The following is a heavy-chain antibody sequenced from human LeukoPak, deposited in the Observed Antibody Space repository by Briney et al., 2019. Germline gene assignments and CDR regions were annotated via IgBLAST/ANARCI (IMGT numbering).Heavy chain of an antibody. V-gene: IGHV1-18*01. CDR2: ISAYNGNT. Sequence: GASVNVSCKASGYTFTSYGISWVRQAPGQGLEWMGWISAYNGNTNYAQKLQGRVTMTPDTSTSTAYLELRSLRPDDTAVYYCARDLVCSGGSCYGRRRFDPWGQGTLVTVSS. CDR3: ARDLVCSGGSCYGRRRFDP. D-gene: IGHD2-15*01. CDR1: GYTFTSYG. J-gene: IGHJ5*02.